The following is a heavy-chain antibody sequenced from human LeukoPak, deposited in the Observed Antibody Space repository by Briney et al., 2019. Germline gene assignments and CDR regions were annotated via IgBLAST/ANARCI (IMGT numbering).Heavy chain of an antibody. D-gene: IGHD5-18*01. CDR1: GGTFSSYA. V-gene: IGHV1-69*04. CDR2: IIPILGIA. CDR3: AGTGGYSYGYGANYYFDY. Sequence: SVKVSCKASGGTFSSYAISWVRQAPGQGLEWMGRIIPILGIANYAQKFQGRVTITADKSTSTAYMELSSLRSEDTAVYYCAGTGGYSYGYGANYYFDYWGQGTLVTVSS. J-gene: IGHJ4*02.